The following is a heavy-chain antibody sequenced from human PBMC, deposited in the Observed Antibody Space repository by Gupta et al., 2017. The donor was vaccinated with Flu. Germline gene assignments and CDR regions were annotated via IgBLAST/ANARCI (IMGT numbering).Heavy chain of an antibody. Sequence: TTYWIGWVSQMPGKGLELMGVIYPGDSDTRYSPAVKGQVTISTDKSSSTAYLQWTRMKASDTAMYYYAKRPPGKSNGMDVGGQGTTVTVSS. D-gene: IGHD1-1*01. CDR2: IYPGDSDT. J-gene: IGHJ6*02. V-gene: IGHV5-51*01. CDR3: AKRPPGKSNGMDV. CDR1: TTYW.